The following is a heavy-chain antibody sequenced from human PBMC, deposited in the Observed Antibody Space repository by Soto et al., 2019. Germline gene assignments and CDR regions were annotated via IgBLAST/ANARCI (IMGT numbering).Heavy chain of an antibody. Sequence: GASVKVSCKASGYTFTRYDINCVRQATGQGLEWMGWMNPNSGNTGYAQKFQGRVTMTRNTSISTAYMELSSLRSEDTAVYYCARSSEATVTAFDYWGQGTLVTVSS. V-gene: IGHV1-8*01. J-gene: IGHJ4*02. CDR1: GYTFTRYD. D-gene: IGHD4-17*01. CDR3: ARSSEATVTAFDY. CDR2: MNPNSGNT.